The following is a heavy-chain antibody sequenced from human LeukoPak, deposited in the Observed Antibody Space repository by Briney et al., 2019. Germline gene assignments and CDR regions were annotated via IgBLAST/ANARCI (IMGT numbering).Heavy chain of an antibody. D-gene: IGHD2-15*01. V-gene: IGHV3-74*01. Sequence: GGSLRLSCAASGFTFSNNWMHWVREAPGKGLVWVSRINSDGSSTGYADSVKGRFTISRDNTKNTLYLQMNSLRVEDTAVYYCVRGGGSTCYNWGQGTLVTVSS. J-gene: IGHJ4*02. CDR3: VRGGGSTCYN. CDR1: GFTFSNNW. CDR2: INSDGSST.